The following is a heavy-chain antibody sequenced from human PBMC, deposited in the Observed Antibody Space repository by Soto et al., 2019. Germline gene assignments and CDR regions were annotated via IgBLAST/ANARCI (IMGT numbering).Heavy chain of an antibody. J-gene: IGHJ4*02. D-gene: IGHD3-16*01. CDR3: ARQGGVLSRLDY. CDR2: IKSKTDGGTT. V-gene: IGHV3-15*01. CDR1: GFTFSNAW. Sequence: EVQLVESGGGLVKPGGSLRLSCAASGFTFSNAWMSWVRQAPGKGLEWVGRIKSKTDGGTTDYAAPVKGRFTISRDDSKNTLYLQMNSLRAEDTAVYYCARQGGVLSRLDYWGQGTLVTVSS.